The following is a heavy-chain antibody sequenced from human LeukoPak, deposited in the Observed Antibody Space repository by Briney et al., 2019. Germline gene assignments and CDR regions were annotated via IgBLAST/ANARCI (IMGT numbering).Heavy chain of an antibody. J-gene: IGHJ3*02. V-gene: IGHV1-18*01. Sequence: ASVKVSCKASGYTFTSYGISWVRQAPGQGLEWMGWISAYNGNTNYAQKLQGRVTMTTDTSTSTAYMELRSLRSDDTAVYYCAVPNYDILTGYLGAFDIWGQGTMVTVSS. CDR2: ISAYNGNT. CDR3: AVPNYDILTGYLGAFDI. CDR1: GYTFTSYG. D-gene: IGHD3-9*01.